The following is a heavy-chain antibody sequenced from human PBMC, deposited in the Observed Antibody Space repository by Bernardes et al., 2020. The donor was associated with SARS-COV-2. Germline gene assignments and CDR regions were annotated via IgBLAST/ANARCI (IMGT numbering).Heavy chain of an antibody. CDR1: GFTFSSYS. J-gene: IGHJ6*02. Sequence: GGSLRLSCAASGFTFSSYSMNWVRQAPGKGLEWVSYISSSSSTIYYADSVKGRFTISRDNAKNSLYLQMNSLRDEDTAVYYCARGGHYYDSSGYDYYYGMDVWGQGTTVTVSS. CDR3: ARGGHYYDSSGYDYYYGMDV. D-gene: IGHD3-22*01. V-gene: IGHV3-48*02. CDR2: ISSSSSTI.